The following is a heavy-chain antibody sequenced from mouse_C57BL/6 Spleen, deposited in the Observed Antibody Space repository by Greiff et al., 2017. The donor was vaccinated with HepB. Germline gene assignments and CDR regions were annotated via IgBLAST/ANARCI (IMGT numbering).Heavy chain of an antibody. CDR1: GFTFSSYG. J-gene: IGHJ3*01. Sequence: EVQLVESGGDLVKPGGSLKLSCAASGFTFSSYGMSWVRQTPDKRLEWVATISSGGSYTYYPDSVKGRFTISSDNAKNTLYLQMSSLKSEDTAMYYCARHGTGTRGVFAYWGQGTLVTVSA. CDR3: ARHGTGTRGVFAY. CDR2: ISSGGSYT. V-gene: IGHV5-6*01. D-gene: IGHD4-1*01.